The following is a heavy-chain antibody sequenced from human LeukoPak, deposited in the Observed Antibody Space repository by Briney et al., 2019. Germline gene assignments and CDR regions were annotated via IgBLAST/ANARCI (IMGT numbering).Heavy chain of an antibody. Sequence: PGGSLRLSCAASGFTFSAYGMHWVRQAPGKGLEWVSFIGGSGGSKYYADSVKGRFIISRDYSKNTLYLRMNSLRAEDTAAYFCAKASGYSSDWGQGTLVTVSS. V-gene: IGHV3-23*01. CDR1: GFTFSAYG. CDR2: IGGSGGSK. D-gene: IGHD6-19*01. CDR3: AKASGYSSD. J-gene: IGHJ4*02.